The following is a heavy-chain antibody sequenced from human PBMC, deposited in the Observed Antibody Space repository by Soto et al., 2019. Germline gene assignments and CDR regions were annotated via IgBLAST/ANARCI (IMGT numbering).Heavy chain of an antibody. V-gene: IGHV4-59*01. CDR3: ASTAHSSGWYSGGFDY. D-gene: IGHD6-19*01. CDR1: GGSISSYY. Sequence: PSETLSLTCTVSGGSISSYYWSWIRQSPGKGLEWIGYIYYSGSTNYNPSLKSRVTISVDTSKNQFSLKLSSVTAADTAVYYCASTAHSSGWYSGGFDYWGQGTLVTVSS. J-gene: IGHJ4*02. CDR2: IYYSGST.